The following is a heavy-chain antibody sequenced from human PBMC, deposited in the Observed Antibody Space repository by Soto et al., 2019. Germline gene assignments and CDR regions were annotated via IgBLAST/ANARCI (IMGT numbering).Heavy chain of an antibody. D-gene: IGHD6-19*01. Sequence: EVQLLESGGGLVQPGGSLRLSCAASGFTFSSYAMSWVRQAPGKGLEWVSAISGSGGSTYYADSVKGRFTITRDNSKITLYLQMNSLRAEDTAVYYCAKVQWPVGWAGGMDVWGQGTTVTVSS. J-gene: IGHJ6*02. CDR2: ISGSGGST. CDR1: GFTFSSYA. CDR3: AKVQWPVGWAGGMDV. V-gene: IGHV3-23*01.